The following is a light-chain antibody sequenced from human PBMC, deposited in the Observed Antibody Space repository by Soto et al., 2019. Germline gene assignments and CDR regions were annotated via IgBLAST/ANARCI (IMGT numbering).Light chain of an antibody. CDR1: PGITSW. CDR2: AAS. Sequence: DIQMTQSPSSVSASVGDSLTITCRASPGITSWLAWYQQQPGRAPKLLIYAASNLQSGVPSRFSGSGSGTDFTLTISSRQPEDFGTYYCQQTSSFPLTLGGGTKVEIK. V-gene: IGKV1-12*01. J-gene: IGKJ4*01. CDR3: QQTSSFPLT.